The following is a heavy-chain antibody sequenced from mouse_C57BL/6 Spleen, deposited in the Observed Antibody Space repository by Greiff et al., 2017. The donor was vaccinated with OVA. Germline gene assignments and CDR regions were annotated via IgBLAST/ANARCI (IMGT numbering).Heavy chain of an antibody. J-gene: IGHJ1*03. CDR2: IYPGGGYT. CDR1: GYTFTNYW. Sequence: QVQLQQSGAELVRPGTSVKMSCKASGYTFTNYWIGWAKQRPGHGLEWIGDIYPGGGYTNYNEKFKGKATLTADKSSSTAYMQFSSLTSEDSAIYDCARETSYGSSHWYFDVWGTGTTVTVSS. D-gene: IGHD1-1*01. CDR3: ARETSYGSSHWYFDV. V-gene: IGHV1-63*01.